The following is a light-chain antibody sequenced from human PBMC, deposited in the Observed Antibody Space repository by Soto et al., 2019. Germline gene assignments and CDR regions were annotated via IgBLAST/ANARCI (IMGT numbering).Light chain of an antibody. CDR3: CSYAGSSTWV. CDR2: EGS. J-gene: IGLJ3*02. Sequence: QSALTQPASVSGSPGQSITISCTGTSSDVGSYNLVSWYQQHPGKAPKLMIYEGSKRRSGVSNRLSGSKSGNTASLTISGLQAEDEADYYCCSYAGSSTWVFGGGTKVTVL. CDR1: SSDVGSYNL. V-gene: IGLV2-23*01.